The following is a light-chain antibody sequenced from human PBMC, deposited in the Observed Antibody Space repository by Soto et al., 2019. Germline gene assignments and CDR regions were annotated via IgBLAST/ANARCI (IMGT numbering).Light chain of an antibody. V-gene: IGKV3-20*01. Sequence: EIVLTQSPGTLSLSPGDSATLSCRASRSISSSYLAWYQQKPGQAPRLLIYATSSRATGIPDRFSGSGSGTDFTLTISRLEPEDFAVYYCQQYGSSPRTFGQGTKVDIK. J-gene: IGKJ1*01. CDR3: QQYGSSPRT. CDR2: ATS. CDR1: RSISSSY.